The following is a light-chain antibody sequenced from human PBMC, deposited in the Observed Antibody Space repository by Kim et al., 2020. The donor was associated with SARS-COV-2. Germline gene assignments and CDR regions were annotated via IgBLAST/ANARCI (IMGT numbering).Light chain of an antibody. CDR3: QQYHGSPRT. CDR2: AAS. V-gene: IGKV1-16*02. Sequence: SASVGDRVTITCRANQGINNDFARFQQKPEKAPMSLIYAASSLQSGVPSKFSGSGSGTDFTLTISSLQPEDFATYYCQQYHGSPRTFGQGTKLEI. CDR1: QGINND. J-gene: IGKJ2*01.